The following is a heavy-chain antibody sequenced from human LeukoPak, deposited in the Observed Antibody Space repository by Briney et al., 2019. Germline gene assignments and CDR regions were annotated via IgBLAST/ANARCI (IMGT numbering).Heavy chain of an antibody. D-gene: IGHD3-3*01. CDR1: GDSITRSEYY. V-gene: IGHV4-39*01. J-gene: IGHJ4*02. CDR2: IYYSGAT. CDR3: ATDFWSGTNIIDY. Sequence: SETLSLTCVVSGDSITRSEYYWDWIRQPPGKGLEWIGSIYYSGATYYSGSLKSRATISVDTIKNQFSLELRSVTAADTAVYYCATDFWSGTNIIDYWGQGTLVTVSS.